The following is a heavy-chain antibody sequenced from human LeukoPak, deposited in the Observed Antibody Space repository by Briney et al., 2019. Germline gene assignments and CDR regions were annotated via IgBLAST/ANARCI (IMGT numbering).Heavy chain of an antibody. Sequence: ASVKVSCKASGYTFTSYYMHWVGQAPGQGLEGMGIINPSGGSTSYAQKFQGRVTLTRDMSTSTVYMELSSLRSEDTAVYYCARDLRPEQPATFDYWGQGTLVTVSS. CDR2: INPSGGST. D-gene: IGHD1-14*01. J-gene: IGHJ4*02. V-gene: IGHV1-46*01. CDR3: ARDLRPEQPATFDY. CDR1: GYTFTSYY.